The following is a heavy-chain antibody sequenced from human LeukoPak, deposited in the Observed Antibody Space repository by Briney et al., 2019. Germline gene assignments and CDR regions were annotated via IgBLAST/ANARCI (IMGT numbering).Heavy chain of an antibody. Sequence: ASVKVSCKVSGYTLTELSMHWVRQAPGKGLEWMAGFDPEDGETIYAQKLQGRVTMTEDTSTDTAYMELSSLRSEDAAVYYCATAKYSSGWYGAFDIWGQGTMVTVSS. CDR3: ATAKYSSGWYGAFDI. D-gene: IGHD6-19*01. V-gene: IGHV1-24*01. CDR1: GYTLTELS. J-gene: IGHJ3*02. CDR2: FDPEDGET.